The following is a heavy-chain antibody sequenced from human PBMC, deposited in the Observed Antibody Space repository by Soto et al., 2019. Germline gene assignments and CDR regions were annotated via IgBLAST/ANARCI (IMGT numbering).Heavy chain of an antibody. CDR2: INAGNGNT. J-gene: IGHJ6*02. D-gene: IGHD2-2*01. CDR1: GYTFTSYA. V-gene: IGHV1-3*01. CDR3: ARDQIRRYCSSTSCSQPGGYYYGMDV. Sequence: QVQLVQSGAEVKKPGASVKVSCKASGYTFTSYAMHWVRQAPGQRLEWMGWINAGNGNTKYSQKFQGRVTITRDTSASTAYMELSSLRSEDTAVYYCARDQIRRYCSSTSCSQPGGYYYGMDVWGQGTTVTVSS.